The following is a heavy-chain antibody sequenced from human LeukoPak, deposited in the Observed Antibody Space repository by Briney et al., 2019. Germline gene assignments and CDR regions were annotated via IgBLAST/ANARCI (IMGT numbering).Heavy chain of an antibody. CDR3: ARPYYDILTGTAEYFDL. CDR2: ISSSSSYI. J-gene: IGHJ2*01. V-gene: IGHV3-21*01. D-gene: IGHD3-9*01. CDR1: GSTFSSYS. Sequence: PGGSLRLSCAASGSTFSSYSMNWVRQAPGKGLEWVSSISSSSSYIYYADPVKGRFTISRDNAKNSLYLQMNSLRAEDTAVYYCARPYYDILTGTAEYFDLWGRGTLVTVSS.